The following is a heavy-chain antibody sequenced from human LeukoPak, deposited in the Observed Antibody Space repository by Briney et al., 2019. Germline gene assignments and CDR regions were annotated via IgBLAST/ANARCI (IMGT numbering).Heavy chain of an antibody. CDR2: IYYSGST. CDR1: GGYIRGYY. D-gene: IGHD6-13*01. CDR3: ARVYYSSSYDYWYFDL. Sequence: PSETLSLTCTVPGGYIRGYYWSWIRQPPGKGLEWVGYIYYSGSTNYNPSLKSRVTISVDTSKKQLSLKLSSVTAADTAVYYCARVYYSSSYDYWYFDLWGRGTLVTVSS. J-gene: IGHJ2*01. V-gene: IGHV4-59*01.